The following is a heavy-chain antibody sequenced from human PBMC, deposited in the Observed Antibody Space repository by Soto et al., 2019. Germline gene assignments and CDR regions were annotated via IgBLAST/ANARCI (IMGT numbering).Heavy chain of an antibody. Sequence: ASVKVCCKASRYSFSVYYIQWLRQAPGQGPEWLGWIYPNTETTDSSKKFQGRVTITSDMSTRTVYMELRELRSDDTAVYYCVSPQTSGWPGVRWGQGTLVTVSS. CDR1: RYSFSVYY. CDR3: VSPQTSGWPGVR. J-gene: IGHJ4*02. D-gene: IGHD6-25*01. V-gene: IGHV1-2*02. CDR2: IYPNTETT.